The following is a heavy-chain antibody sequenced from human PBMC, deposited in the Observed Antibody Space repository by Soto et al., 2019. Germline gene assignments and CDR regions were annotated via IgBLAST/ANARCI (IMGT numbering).Heavy chain of an antibody. V-gene: IGHV3-21*01. CDR1: GFTFSSYS. J-gene: IGHJ4*02. Sequence: GGSLRLSCAASGFTFSSYSMNWVRQAPGKGLEWVSSISSSSSYIYYADSVKGRFTISRDNAKNSLYLQMNSLRAEDTAVYYCARSGYDILTGYFNGKYYFDYWGQGTLVTVSS. CDR2: ISSSSSYI. D-gene: IGHD3-9*01. CDR3: ARSGYDILTGYFNGKYYFDY.